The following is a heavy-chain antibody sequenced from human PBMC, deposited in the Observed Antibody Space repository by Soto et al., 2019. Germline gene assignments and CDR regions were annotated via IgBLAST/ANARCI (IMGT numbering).Heavy chain of an antibody. J-gene: IGHJ2*01. V-gene: IGHV3-23*01. CDR1: GFTFSSYA. CDR2: ISGSGGST. CDR3: AKPTKLGYSGYENYWYFDL. D-gene: IGHD5-12*01. Sequence: EVQLLESGGGLVQPGGSLRLSCAASGFTFSSYAMSWVRQAPGKGLEWVSAISGSGGSTYYADSVKGRFTISRDNSKNTLYLQMNSLRAEYTAVYYCAKPTKLGYSGYENYWYFDLWGLGTLVTVSS.